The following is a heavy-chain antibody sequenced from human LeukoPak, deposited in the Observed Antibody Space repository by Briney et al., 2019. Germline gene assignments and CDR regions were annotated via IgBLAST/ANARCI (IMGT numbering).Heavy chain of an antibody. Sequence: GGSLRLSCAASGFTFSSYAMHWVRQAPGKGLEWVAVISYDGSNKYYADSVKGRFTISRDNSKNTLYLQMNSLRAEDTAVYYCARTSYYDSSGFYSPHLDYWGQGTLVTVSS. J-gene: IGHJ4*02. CDR2: ISYDGSNK. D-gene: IGHD3-22*01. V-gene: IGHV3-30-3*01. CDR1: GFTFSSYA. CDR3: ARTSYYDSSGFYSPHLDY.